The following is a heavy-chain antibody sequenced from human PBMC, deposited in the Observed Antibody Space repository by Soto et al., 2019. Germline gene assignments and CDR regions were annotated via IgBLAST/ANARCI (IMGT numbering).Heavy chain of an antibody. D-gene: IGHD5-12*01. CDR3: ARDLGSTNYYFDY. CDR1: GFTFSSYG. J-gene: IGHJ4*02. V-gene: IGHV3-33*01. CDR2: IWYDGSKT. Sequence: RLSCEASGFTFSSYGFHWVRQAPGKGLEWVAVIWYDGSKTYYVESVKGRFTISRDNSKNTLYLQMNSLRAEDTAVYCCARDLGSTNYYFDYWGLGTLVTVSS.